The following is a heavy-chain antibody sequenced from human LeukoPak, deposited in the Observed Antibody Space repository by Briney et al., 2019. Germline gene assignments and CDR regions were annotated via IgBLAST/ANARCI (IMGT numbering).Heavy chain of an antibody. J-gene: IGHJ3*02. CDR2: ISSSSSYI. CDR1: GFTFSSYA. V-gene: IGHV3-21*01. D-gene: IGHD5-18*01. Sequence: PGGSLRLSCAASGFTFSSYAMNWVRQAPGKGLEWVSSISSSSSYIYYADSVKGRFTISRDNAKNSLYLQMNSLRAEDTAVYYCARDEFQLVAFDIWGQGTMVTVSS. CDR3: ARDEFQLVAFDI.